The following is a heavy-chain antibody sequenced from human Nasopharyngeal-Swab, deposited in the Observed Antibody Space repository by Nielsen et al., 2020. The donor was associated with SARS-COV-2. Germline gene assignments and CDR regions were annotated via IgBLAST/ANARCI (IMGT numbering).Heavy chain of an antibody. CDR1: GYTFTSYY. V-gene: IGHV1-46*01. Sequence: ASVKVSCKASGYTFTSYYMHWVRQAPGQGLEWMGIINPSSGSTSYAQKFQGRVTMTRDTSTSTVYMELSSLRSEDTAVYYCARGGKSDSSGYPQYYFDYWGQGTLVTVSS. CDR2: INPSSGST. D-gene: IGHD3-22*01. J-gene: IGHJ4*02. CDR3: ARGGKSDSSGYPQYYFDY.